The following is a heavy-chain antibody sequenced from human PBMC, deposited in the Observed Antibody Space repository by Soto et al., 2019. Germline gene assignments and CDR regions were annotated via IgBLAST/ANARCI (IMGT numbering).Heavy chain of an antibody. CDR3: ARTKDYSSPLDY. J-gene: IGHJ4*02. V-gene: IGHV4-31*03. CDR2: IYYSGRT. CDR1: GGSSSSGGYY. D-gene: IGHD4-4*01. Sequence: SETLSLTCTVSGGSSSSGGYYWTWIRQHPGKGLEWIGCIYYSGRTYYNPSLKSRVTISVDTSKRQFSLKLSSVTAADTAIYYCARTKDYSSPLDYWGQGALVTVSS.